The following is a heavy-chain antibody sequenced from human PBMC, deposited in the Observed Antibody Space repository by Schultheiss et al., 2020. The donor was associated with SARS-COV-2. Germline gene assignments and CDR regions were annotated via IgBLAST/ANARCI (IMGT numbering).Heavy chain of an antibody. J-gene: IGHJ4*02. CDR3: AREGNYYDSSASFDF. V-gene: IGHV3-30*03. CDR2: ISYDATSI. D-gene: IGHD3-22*01. CDR1: GFTFDDYA. Sequence: GGSLRLSCAASGFTFDDYAMHWVRQAPGQGLQWLTLISYDATSITYADLAAGRFTVSRDNSKNSLFLQLSSLRPDDSAIYFCAREGNYYDSSASFDFWGQGDLVTVSS.